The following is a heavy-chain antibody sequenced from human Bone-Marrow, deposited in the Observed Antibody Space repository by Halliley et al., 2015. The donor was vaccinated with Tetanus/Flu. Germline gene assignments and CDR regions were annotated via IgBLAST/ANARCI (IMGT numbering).Heavy chain of an antibody. J-gene: IGHJ4*02. CDR3: ARHYDSRGYFLYY. CDR1: GGSLSTYY. CDR2: IYYSGTS. V-gene: IGHV4-59*08. Sequence: TLSLTCTVSGGSLSTYYWSWIRQPPGKGLEWIGYIYYSGTSNYNPSLQTRVSISVDTSKKQFSLKLDSVTAADTAMYYCARHYDSRGYFLYYWGQGTPVPFSS. D-gene: IGHD3-22*01.